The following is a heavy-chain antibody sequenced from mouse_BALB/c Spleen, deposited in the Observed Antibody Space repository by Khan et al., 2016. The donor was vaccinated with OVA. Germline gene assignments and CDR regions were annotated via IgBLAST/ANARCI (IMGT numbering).Heavy chain of an antibody. V-gene: IGHV6-6*02. CDR2: IRLKSDDYVP. CDR3: WILR. Sequence: EVKLEESGGGLVQPGGSMKLSCVASGFTFSNYWMNWVRQSPEKGLEWVAEIRLKSDDYVPPYAVSVKGRLTISRDDSKSSVYLQMNNVRAEDTGIYYCWILRWGQGTTLTVAS. CDR1: GFTFSNYW. J-gene: IGHJ2*01.